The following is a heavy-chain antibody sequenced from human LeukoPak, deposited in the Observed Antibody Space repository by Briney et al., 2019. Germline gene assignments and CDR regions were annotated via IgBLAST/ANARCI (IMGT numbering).Heavy chain of an antibody. D-gene: IGHD3-3*01. CDR1: GFIFSDFD. Sequence: GGSLGLSCVASGFIFSDFDMHWVRQAPGKGLEWVASMRNDGSQIYYAESVKGRFTISRDNSKNTLYVEMNSLRVEDTAMYYCAKDIGRRIFGVAYDAFHIWGQGTMVAVSS. J-gene: IGHJ3*02. V-gene: IGHV3-30*02. CDR2: MRNDGSQI. CDR3: AKDIGRRIFGVAYDAFHI.